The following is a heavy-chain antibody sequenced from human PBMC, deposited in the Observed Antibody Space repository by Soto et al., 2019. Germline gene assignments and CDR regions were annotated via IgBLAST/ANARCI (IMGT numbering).Heavy chain of an antibody. CDR3: ARHGPSGYDRPYYYYGMDV. CDR1: GFTFSDYY. Sequence: GGSLRLSCAASGFTFSDYYMSWIRQAPGKGLEWVSYISSSSSYTNYADSVKGRFTISRDNAKNSLYLQMNSLRAEDTAVYYCARHGPSGYDRPYYYYGMDVWGQGTTVTVSS. J-gene: IGHJ6*02. D-gene: IGHD5-12*01. V-gene: IGHV3-11*03. CDR2: ISSSSSYT.